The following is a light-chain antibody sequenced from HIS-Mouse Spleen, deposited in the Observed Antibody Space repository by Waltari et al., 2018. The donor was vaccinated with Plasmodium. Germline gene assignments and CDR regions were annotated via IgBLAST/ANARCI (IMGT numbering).Light chain of an antibody. CDR1: ALPKKY. J-gene: IGLJ3*02. CDR3: YSTDSSGNHRV. CDR2: EDS. V-gene: IGLV3-10*01. Sequence: SYELTQPPSVSLSPGQTARITCPGDALPKKYAYWYQQKSGQAPVLVIYEDSKRPSGIPEGFSGSSSGTMATLTISGAQVEDEADDYCYSTDSSGNHRVFGGGTKLTVL.